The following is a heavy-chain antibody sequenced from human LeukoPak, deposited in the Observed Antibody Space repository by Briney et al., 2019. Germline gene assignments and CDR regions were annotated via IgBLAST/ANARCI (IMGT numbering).Heavy chain of an antibody. J-gene: IGHJ4*02. V-gene: IGHV1-69*13. Sequence: SVKVSCKASGGTFSSYATSWVRQAPGQGLEWMGGIIPIFGTANYAQKFQGRVTITADESTSTAYMELSSLRSEDTAVYYCARGTISRRWVFGYWGQGTLVTVSS. D-gene: IGHD1/OR15-1a*01. CDR3: ARGTISRRWVFGY. CDR1: GGTFSSYA. CDR2: IIPIFGTA.